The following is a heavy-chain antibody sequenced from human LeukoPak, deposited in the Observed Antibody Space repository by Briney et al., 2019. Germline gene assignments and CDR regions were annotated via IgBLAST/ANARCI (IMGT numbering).Heavy chain of an antibody. V-gene: IGHV1-46*01. J-gene: IGHJ4*02. D-gene: IGHD4-17*01. CDR2: INPSGGST. Sequence: ASVKVSCKASGYTFTSYYIHWGRQAPGQGLEWMGIINPSGGSTSYAQKFQGRVTMTRDTSTSTVYMELSSLRSEDTAVYYCARASSGGDYVWYFDYWGQGTLVTVSS. CDR3: ARASSGGDYVWYFDY. CDR1: GYTFTSYY.